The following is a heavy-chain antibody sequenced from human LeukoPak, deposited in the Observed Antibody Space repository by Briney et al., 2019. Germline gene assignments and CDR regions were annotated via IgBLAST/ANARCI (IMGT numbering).Heavy chain of an antibody. Sequence: GGSLRLSCAASGFIFSTYGMHWVRQAPGKGLEWVAVISYDGGNKYYAESVKGRFTISRDNSKNTLYLQMNSLRAEDTAVYYCAKNSGTYNWNDPHDYWGQGILVTVPS. V-gene: IGHV3-30*18. CDR1: GFIFSTYG. CDR3: AKNSGTYNWNDPHDY. J-gene: IGHJ4*02. CDR2: ISYDGGNK. D-gene: IGHD1-20*01.